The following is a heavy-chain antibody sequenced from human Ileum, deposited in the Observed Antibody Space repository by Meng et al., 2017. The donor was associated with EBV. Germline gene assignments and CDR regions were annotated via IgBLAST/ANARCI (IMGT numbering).Heavy chain of an antibody. CDR2: MSDSGIT. V-gene: IGHV4-4*02. CDR1: GGSISVINW. Sequence: QGQLQGSGPGLVNPSGTLSLTRAVSGGSISVINWWSWVRQSPEKGLEWIGEMSDSGITHYNPSLKSRVTISADKSNNQFSLKLTSVTSADTAVYFCAKNGEKYFEYWGQGTLVTVSS. CDR3: AKNGEKYFEY. J-gene: IGHJ4*02.